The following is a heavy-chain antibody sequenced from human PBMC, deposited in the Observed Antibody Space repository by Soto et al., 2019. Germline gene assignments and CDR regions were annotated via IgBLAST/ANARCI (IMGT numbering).Heavy chain of an antibody. CDR1: GFIFSSYG. CDR3: AKELGIWSGYLDDFDI. J-gene: IGHJ3*02. V-gene: IGHV3-30*18. D-gene: IGHD3-3*01. CDR2: TSYDGTKK. Sequence: PGGXLRLSCAASGFIFSSYGMHWVRQAPGKGLEGVAVTSYDGTKKYYGDSVTGRLTISRDNSMNTLYLQMDSTSAEDTDVYYCAKELGIWSGYLDDFDIWGQGTMVTVSS.